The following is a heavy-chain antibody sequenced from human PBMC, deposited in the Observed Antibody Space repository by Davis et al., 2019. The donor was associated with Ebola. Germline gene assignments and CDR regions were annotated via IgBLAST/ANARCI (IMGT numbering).Heavy chain of an antibody. D-gene: IGHD3-10*01. V-gene: IGHV1-2*02. CDR3: ARVGWFGELLWADHYGMDV. J-gene: IGHJ6*02. CDR2: INPNSGGT. CDR1: GYTFTGYY. Sequence: ASVKASCKASGYTFTGYYMHWVRQAPGQGLEWMGWINPNSGGTNYEQKFQGRVTMTRDTSISTAYMELSRLRSDDTAVYYCARVGWFGELLWADHYGMDVWGQGTTVTVSS.